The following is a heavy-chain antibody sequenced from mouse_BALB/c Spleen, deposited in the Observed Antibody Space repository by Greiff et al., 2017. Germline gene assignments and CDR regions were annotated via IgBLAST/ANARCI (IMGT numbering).Heavy chain of an antibody. CDR3: TRDGDDAMDY. Sequence: DVQLVESGGGLVKPGGSLKLSCAASGFTFSSYTMSWVRQTPEKRLEWVATISSGGSYTYYPDSVKGRFTISRDNAKNTLYLQMSSLKSEDTAMYYCTRDGDDAMDYWGQGTSVTVSS. V-gene: IGHV5-6-4*01. CDR2: ISSGGSYT. J-gene: IGHJ4*01. CDR1: GFTFSSYT.